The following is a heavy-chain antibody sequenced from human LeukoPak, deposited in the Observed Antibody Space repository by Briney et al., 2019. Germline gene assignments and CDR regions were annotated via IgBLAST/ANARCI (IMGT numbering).Heavy chain of an antibody. J-gene: IGHJ5*02. CDR3: LRVDDTNGHNWFDP. CDR1: GFTLSTNA. V-gene: IGHV3-23*01. CDR2: ISGSGAST. Sequence: GGSLRLSCLTSGFTLSTNAMSWVRQAPGKGLEWISGISGSGASTYYADSVKGRFTISRDNAKSTLYLQMNSLTVEDTAVYYCLRVDDTNGHNWFDPWGQGTLVTVSS. D-gene: IGHD2-8*01.